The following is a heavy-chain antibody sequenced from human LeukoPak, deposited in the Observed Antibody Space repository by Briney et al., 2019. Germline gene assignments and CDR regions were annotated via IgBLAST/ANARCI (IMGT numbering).Heavy chain of an antibody. CDR2: IRYDGSNK. J-gene: IGHJ4*02. CDR3: AKDMWTTVVTPRYFDY. D-gene: IGHD4-23*01. CDR1: GFTFSSYG. V-gene: IGHV3-30*02. Sequence: GGSLRLSCAASGFTFSSYGMNWVRQAPGKGLEWVAFIRYDGSNKYYADSVKGRFTISRDNSKNTLYLQMNSLRAEDTAVYYCAKDMWTTVVTPRYFDYWGRRTLVTVSS.